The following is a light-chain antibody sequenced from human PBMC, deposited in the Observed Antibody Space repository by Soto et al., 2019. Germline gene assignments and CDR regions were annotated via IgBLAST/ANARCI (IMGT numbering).Light chain of an antibody. J-gene: IGLJ1*01. CDR1: SSDVGGYNY. Sequence: QSALTQPASVPGSPGQSITISCTGTSSDVGGYNYVAWYQQLPGKPPKLMIYDVSNRPSGISNRFSGSKSGNTAALTISGLQAEDEADYYCSSYTSSSTLVFGTGTKLTVL. CDR2: DVS. V-gene: IGLV2-14*01. CDR3: SSYTSSSTLV.